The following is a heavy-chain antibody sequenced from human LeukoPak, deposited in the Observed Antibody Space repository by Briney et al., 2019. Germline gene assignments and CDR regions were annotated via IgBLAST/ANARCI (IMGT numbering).Heavy chain of an antibody. Sequence: SETLSLTCTVSGYSISSGYYWGWIRQPPGKGLEWIGSIYHSGSTYYNPSLKSRVTISVDTSKNQFSLKLSSVTAADTAVYYCARELEWEQLGPFDYWGQGTLVTVSS. J-gene: IGHJ4*02. CDR1: GYSISSGYY. CDR2: IYHSGST. CDR3: ARELEWEQLGPFDY. V-gene: IGHV4-38-2*02. D-gene: IGHD6-13*01.